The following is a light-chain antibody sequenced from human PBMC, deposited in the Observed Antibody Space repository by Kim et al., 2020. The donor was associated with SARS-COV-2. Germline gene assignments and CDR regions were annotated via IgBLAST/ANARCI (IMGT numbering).Light chain of an antibody. Sequence: IVLTQSPGTMSLSPGERATLSCRASQSVPTNYLAWYQQKPGQPPRLLIYRASSRATDIPDRFSGSGSGTDFTLTISRLEPEDFAVYYCQQYGRSPKTFGQGTKLEI. CDR1: QSVPTNY. CDR2: RAS. CDR3: QQYGRSPKT. V-gene: IGKV3-20*01. J-gene: IGKJ2*01.